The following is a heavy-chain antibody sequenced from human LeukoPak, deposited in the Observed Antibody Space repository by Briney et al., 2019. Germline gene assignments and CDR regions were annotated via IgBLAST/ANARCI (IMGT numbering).Heavy chain of an antibody. J-gene: IGHJ6*02. CDR3: AREDRYDYVWGSYYYYYGMDV. D-gene: IGHD3-16*01. Sequence: GGSLRLSCAASGFTFSSYGMHWVRQAPGKGLEWVAVIWYDGSNKYYADSVKGRFTISRDNSKNTLYLQMSSLRAEDTAVYYCAREDRYDYVWGSYYYYYGMDVWGQGTTVTVSS. CDR1: GFTFSSYG. V-gene: IGHV3-33*01. CDR2: IWYDGSNK.